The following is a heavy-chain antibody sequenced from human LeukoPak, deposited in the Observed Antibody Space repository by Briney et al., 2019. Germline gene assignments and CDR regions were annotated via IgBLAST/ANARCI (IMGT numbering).Heavy chain of an antibody. CDR2: IYTRGNT. J-gene: IGHJ4*02. V-gene: IGHV4-4*07. D-gene: IGHD3-10*01. Sequence: SETLSLTCTVSGAPVNFYYLSWIRHSAEKGLEWIGRIYTRGNTNYNPSLKSRVTLSVDTSRNQFSLMLSSVTAADTAVYYCAKESRLGGASGSHHFDYWGQGVLVTVSS. CDR1: GAPVNFYY. CDR3: AKESRLGGASGSHHFDY.